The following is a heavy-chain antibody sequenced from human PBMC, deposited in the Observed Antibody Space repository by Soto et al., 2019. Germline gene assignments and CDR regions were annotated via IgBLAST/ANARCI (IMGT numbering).Heavy chain of an antibody. D-gene: IGHD5-18*01. CDR2: TSYDENNR. J-gene: IGHJ5*02. CDR3: ARAMDIAMASKDKWFDP. V-gene: IGHV3-30-3*01. Sequence: GGSLRLSCEASGFTFRSYAMHWVRQAPGKGLEWVASTSYDENNRYYTDSVKGRFTISRDNSKNTLYLQVNSLRAEDTAVYYCARAMDIAMASKDKWFDPWGHGTLVTVSP. CDR1: GFTFRSYA.